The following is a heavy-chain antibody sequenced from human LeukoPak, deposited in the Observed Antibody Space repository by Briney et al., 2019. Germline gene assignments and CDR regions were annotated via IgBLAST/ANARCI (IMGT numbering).Heavy chain of an antibody. CDR1: GGSLSGNY. J-gene: IGHJ3*02. CDR2: INHSGIT. Sequence: TETLSLTCGVYGGSLSGNYWSWIRQPPGKGLEWIGEINHSGITNYNPSLKSRVTISADTSKNQFSLKLTSVTAADTAVYFCARGSGDYENYAFDIWGQGTMVTVSS. D-gene: IGHD3-16*01. CDR3: ARGSGDYENYAFDI. V-gene: IGHV4-34*01.